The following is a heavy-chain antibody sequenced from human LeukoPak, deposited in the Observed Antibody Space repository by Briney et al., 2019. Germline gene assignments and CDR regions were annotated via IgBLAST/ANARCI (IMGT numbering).Heavy chain of an antibody. D-gene: IGHD2-21*02. CDR1: GASISGSGYY. CDR2: IYTSGST. V-gene: IGHV4-61*02. Sequence: SETLSLTCAVSGASISGSGYYLGWIRQPPGKGLEWIGRIYTSGSTNYNPSLKSRVSISLDTSKNQFSLKLSSVTAADTAVYYCAREYCGGDCSWAGWFDPWGQGTLVTVSS. J-gene: IGHJ5*02. CDR3: AREYCGGDCSWAGWFDP.